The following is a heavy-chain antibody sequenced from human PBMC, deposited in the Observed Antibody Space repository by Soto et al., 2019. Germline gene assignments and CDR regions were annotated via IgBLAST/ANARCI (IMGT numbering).Heavy chain of an antibody. Sequence: ASVKVSCKASGYTFTSYYMHWGRQAPGQGLEWMGIINPSGGSTSYAQKFQGRVTMTRDTSTSTVYMELSSLRSEDTAVYYCAREFTYYYDSSGPYYYGMDVWGQGTTVTVSS. CDR2: INPSGGST. V-gene: IGHV1-46*01. CDR1: GYTFTSYY. D-gene: IGHD3-22*01. CDR3: AREFTYYYDSSGPYYYGMDV. J-gene: IGHJ6*02.